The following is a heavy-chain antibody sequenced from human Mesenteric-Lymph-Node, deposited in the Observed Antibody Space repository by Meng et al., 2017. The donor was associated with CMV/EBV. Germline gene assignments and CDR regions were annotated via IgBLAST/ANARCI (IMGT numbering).Heavy chain of an antibody. J-gene: IGHJ1*01. CDR2: IYWDDDK. CDR1: GFSLSTYGVG. D-gene: IGHD3-10*01. V-gene: IGHV2-5*02. CDR3: AHRGGSGSYRQ. Sequence: QITLKESIPTLVKPTQTLTLTCTFSGFSLSTYGVGIDWIRQPPGKALEWLALIYWDDDKRYNPSLKSRLTITKDTSKNQVVLTMTNMDTVDTATYSCAHRGGSGSYRQWGQGTLVTVSS.